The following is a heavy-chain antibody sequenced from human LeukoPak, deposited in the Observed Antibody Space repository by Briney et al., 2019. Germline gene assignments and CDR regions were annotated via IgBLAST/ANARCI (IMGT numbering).Heavy chain of an antibody. CDR3: ARAKAAGRNPYFDY. D-gene: IGHD6-13*01. J-gene: IGHJ4*02. CDR1: GYTFTGYY. V-gene: IGHV1-2*02. Sequence: ASVKVSCKASGYTFTGYYMHWVRQAPGQGLEWMGWINPNSGGTNYAQKFQGRVTMTTDTSTSTAYMELRSLRSDDTAVYYCARAKAAGRNPYFDYWGQGTLVTVSS. CDR2: INPNSGGT.